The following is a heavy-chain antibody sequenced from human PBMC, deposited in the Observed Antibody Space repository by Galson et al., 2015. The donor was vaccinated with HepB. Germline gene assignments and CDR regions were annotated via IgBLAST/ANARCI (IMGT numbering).Heavy chain of an antibody. Sequence: SLRLSCAASGFTFSSYNMNWVRQAPGKGLEWVASISSTSSYTYYADSLKGRFTVSRDNAKNSLYLQMNSLRAEDTAVYYCVRDLPLGTPFDHWGQGTLVTVSS. J-gene: IGHJ4*02. CDR1: GFTFSSYN. CDR3: VRDLPLGTPFDH. V-gene: IGHV3-21*01. CDR2: ISSTSSYT. D-gene: IGHD7-27*01.